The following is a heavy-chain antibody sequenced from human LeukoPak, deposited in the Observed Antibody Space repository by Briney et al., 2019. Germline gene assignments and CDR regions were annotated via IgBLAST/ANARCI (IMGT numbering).Heavy chain of an antibody. V-gene: IGHV5-51*01. Sequence: GESLKISCKGSGYSFTSYWIGWVRQMPGKGLEWMGIIYPGDSDARYSPSFQGQVTISADKSISTAYLQWSSLKAADTAMYYCARHDTNMVYYFDYWGQGTLVTVSS. CDR3: ARHDTNMVYYFDY. D-gene: IGHD3-10*01. CDR2: IYPGDSDA. J-gene: IGHJ4*02. CDR1: GYSFTSYW.